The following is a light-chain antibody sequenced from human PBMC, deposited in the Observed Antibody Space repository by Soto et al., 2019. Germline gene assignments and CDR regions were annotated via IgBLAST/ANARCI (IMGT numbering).Light chain of an antibody. CDR2: DAS. J-gene: IGKJ3*01. Sequence: DIQMTQSPSTLSASVGDRVTITCRASQSISSWLAWYQQKPGKAPKLLIYDASSLESGVPSRFSGSGSGTEFTLTISSLQPDDFATYYCQLYSSYSPFTFGPGTKVDIK. CDR3: QLYSSYSPFT. CDR1: QSISSW. V-gene: IGKV1-5*01.